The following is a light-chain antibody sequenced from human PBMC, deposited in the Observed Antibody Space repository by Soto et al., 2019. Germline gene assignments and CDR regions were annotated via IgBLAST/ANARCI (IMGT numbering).Light chain of an antibody. Sequence: DIPMTQSPSALAASVGDRVIITCQASQDISNYLNWYQQKPGKAPKLLIYDASDLETGVPSRFSGSGSGTGFTFTISSLQPEDFATYYCQQYESLPLTFGQGTRLEIK. J-gene: IGKJ5*01. V-gene: IGKV1-33*01. CDR1: QDISNY. CDR2: DAS. CDR3: QQYESLPLT.